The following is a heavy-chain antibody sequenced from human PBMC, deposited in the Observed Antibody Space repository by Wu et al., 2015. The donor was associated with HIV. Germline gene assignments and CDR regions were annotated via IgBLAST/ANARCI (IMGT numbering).Heavy chain of an antibody. Sequence: QVQLVQSGAEVKKPGSSVKVSCEASGSTFTNYAINWVRQAPGQGLEWMGGIIPIFGTANYAQKFQGRVTITADESTSTAYMELSSLRSEDTAVYYCARGPGYRSTWPLDYWGQGTLITVSS. CDR1: GSTFTNYA. J-gene: IGHJ4*02. CDR2: IIPIFGTA. CDR3: ARGPGYRSTWPLDY. D-gene: IGHD6-13*01. V-gene: IGHV1-69*12.